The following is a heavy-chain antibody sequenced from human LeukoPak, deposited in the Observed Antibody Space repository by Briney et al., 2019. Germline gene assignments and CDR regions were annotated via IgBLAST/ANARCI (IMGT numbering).Heavy chain of an antibody. D-gene: IGHD3-10*01. CDR1: GYSFTSYW. CDR3: ARRGYYGSGSYPFDY. CDR2: IYPGDSDT. Sequence: GESLKISCKGSGYSFTSYWIGWVRQMPGKGLERMGIIYPGDSDTRYSPSFQGQVTISADKSISTAYLQWSTLKASDTAMYYCARRGYYGSGSYPFDYWGQGTLVTVSS. J-gene: IGHJ4*02. V-gene: IGHV5-51*01.